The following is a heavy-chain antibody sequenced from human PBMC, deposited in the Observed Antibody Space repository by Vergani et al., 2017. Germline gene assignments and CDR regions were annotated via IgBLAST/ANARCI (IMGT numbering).Heavy chain of an antibody. V-gene: IGHV3-21*01. D-gene: IGHD1-26*01. CDR3: ARDLRVGAAFDY. J-gene: IGHJ4*02. CDR2: ISSSSSYI. Sequence: EVQLVESGGGLVKPGGSLRLSCAASGFTFSSYSMNWVRQAPGKGLEWVSSISSSSSYIYYADSVKGRFTISSDNAKNSLYLQRNSLRAEDTAVYYCARDLRVGAAFDYWGQGTLVTVSS. CDR1: GFTFSSYS.